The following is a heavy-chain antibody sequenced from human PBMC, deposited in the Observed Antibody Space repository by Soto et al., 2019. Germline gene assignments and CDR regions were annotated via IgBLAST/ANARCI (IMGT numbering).Heavy chain of an antibody. Sequence: SETLSLTCTVSGGSISSYYWSWIRQPPGKGLEWIGYIYYSGSTNYNPSLKSRVTISVDTSKNQFSLKLSSVTAADTAVYYCAREKGDYYDRSGYYDWGQGTLVTVSS. D-gene: IGHD3-22*01. CDR3: AREKGDYYDRSGYYD. J-gene: IGHJ4*02. CDR1: GGSISSYY. V-gene: IGHV4-59*01. CDR2: IYYSGST.